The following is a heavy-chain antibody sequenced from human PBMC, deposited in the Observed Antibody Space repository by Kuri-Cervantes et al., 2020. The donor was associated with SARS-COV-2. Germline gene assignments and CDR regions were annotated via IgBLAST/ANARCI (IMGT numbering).Heavy chain of an antibody. J-gene: IGHJ6*03. CDR3: ARESLGSGTLSGFYYMDV. V-gene: IGHV1-69*13. CDR1: GGTFSSYA. D-gene: IGHD3-10*01. Sequence: SVTVSCKASGGTFSSYAISWVRRAPGQGLEWMGGIIPVFGIANYSQEFQGRVTITADESTSTAYMELSSLRSEDTAVFYCARESLGSGTLSGFYYMDVWGKGTTVTVSS. CDR2: IIPVFGIA.